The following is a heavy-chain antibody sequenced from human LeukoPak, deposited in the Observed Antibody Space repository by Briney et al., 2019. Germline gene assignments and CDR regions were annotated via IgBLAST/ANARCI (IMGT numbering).Heavy chain of an antibody. CDR1: GFTFDDYA. J-gene: IGHJ4*02. Sequence: GRSLRLSCAASGFTFDDYAMQWVRQAPGKGLEWVSGISWNSGSIGYADSVKGRFTISRDNAKNSLYLQMNSLRAEDTALYYCAKSQDYGDLYYFDYWGQGTLVTVSS. CDR3: AKSQDYGDLYYFDY. V-gene: IGHV3-9*01. D-gene: IGHD4-17*01. CDR2: ISWNSGSI.